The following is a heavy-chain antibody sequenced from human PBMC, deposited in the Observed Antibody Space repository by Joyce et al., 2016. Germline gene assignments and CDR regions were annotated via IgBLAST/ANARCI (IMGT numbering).Heavy chain of an antibody. D-gene: IGHD1-1*01. CDR2: ISNSSDDT. CDR1: GFTFLKYA. V-gene: IGHV3-23*01. CDR3: AKGGCGTNNCLQLHYFYYLDV. Sequence: EEYLLESGGALVQPGGSLRLSCAASGFTFLKYAMSWVRQAPGKGLEWVSGISNSSDDTYYADSVKGRFTISRDNSKNILYLQMNSLRGEDTATYYCAKGGCGTNNCLQLHYFYYLDVWGKGTTVTVSS. J-gene: IGHJ6*03.